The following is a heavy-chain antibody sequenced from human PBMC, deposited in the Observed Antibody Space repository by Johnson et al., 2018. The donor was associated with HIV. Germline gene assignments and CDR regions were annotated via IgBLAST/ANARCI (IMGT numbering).Heavy chain of an antibody. CDR1: GFTFSSYA. CDR3: AREKIRAFDI. V-gene: IGHV3-30*04. CDR2: ISYDGSNK. J-gene: IGHJ3*02. Sequence: QVQLVESGGGVVQPGRSLRLSCAASGFTFSSYAMHWVRQAPGKGLEWVAVISYDGSNKYYADSVKGRFTISRDNSKNTLYLQMNSLIAEDTAVYYCAREKIRAFDIWGQGTMVTVSS.